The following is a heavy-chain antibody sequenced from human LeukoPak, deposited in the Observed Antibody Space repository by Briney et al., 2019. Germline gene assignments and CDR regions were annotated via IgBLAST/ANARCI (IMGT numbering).Heavy chain of an antibody. CDR3: TTNACGGDCSTLFDY. CDR1: GFTFGDYA. D-gene: IGHD2-21*01. V-gene: IGHV3-49*04. CDR2: IRSKAYGGTT. Sequence: GGSLRLSCTASGFTFGDYAMSWVRQAPGKGLEWVGFIRSKAYGGTTEYAASVKGRFTISRDDSKSIAYLQTNSLKTEDTAMYYCTTNACGGDCSTLFDYWGQGTLVTVSS. J-gene: IGHJ4*02.